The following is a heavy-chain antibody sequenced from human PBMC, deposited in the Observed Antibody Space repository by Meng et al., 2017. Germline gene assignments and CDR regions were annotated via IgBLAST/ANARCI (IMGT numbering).Heavy chain of an antibody. CDR1: GDSVSSNSAA. J-gene: IGHJ4*02. CDR2: AYYRSKWYH. Sequence: QLQLHHSGPGLLKPSPTLSLIGAISGDSVSSNSAAWNWIRQSPSRGLEWLGRAYYRSKWYHDYAESVKSRISIDPDTSKNQFSLQLRSVTPEDSAVYYCARGSYSFDSWGQRTLVTVSS. CDR3: ARGSYSFDS. V-gene: IGHV6-1*01. D-gene: IGHD1-26*01.